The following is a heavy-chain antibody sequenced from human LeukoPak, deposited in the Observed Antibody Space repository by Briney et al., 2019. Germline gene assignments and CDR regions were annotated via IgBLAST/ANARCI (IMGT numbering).Heavy chain of an antibody. CDR3: ARAGEATVVTFGAFDI. CDR2: IIPIFGTA. Sequence: SVKVSCNASGGTYSSYAISWVRQAPGQGLEWMGGIIPIFGTANYAQKFQGRVTITTDESTSTAYMELSSLRSEDTGVYYCARAGEATVVTFGAFDIWGQGTMVTVSS. D-gene: IGHD4-23*01. J-gene: IGHJ3*02. CDR1: GGTYSSYA. V-gene: IGHV1-69*05.